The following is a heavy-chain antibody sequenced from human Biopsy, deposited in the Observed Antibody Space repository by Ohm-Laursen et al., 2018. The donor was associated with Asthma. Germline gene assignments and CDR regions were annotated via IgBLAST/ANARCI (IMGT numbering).Heavy chain of an antibody. CDR2: IYRNGDT. CDR3: ARGWNCGGDCYSLDS. Sequence: TLSLTCAVSGDSIDSGDYSWTWIRQPPGLGLEWIGYIYRNGDTYYNPTLKNRVTISIDRSKNQFSLRLRSVTAADTAVYYCARGWNCGGDCYSLDSWGQGTLVTVSS. D-gene: IGHD2-21*02. V-gene: IGHV4-30-2*01. CDR1: GDSIDSGDYS. J-gene: IGHJ4*02.